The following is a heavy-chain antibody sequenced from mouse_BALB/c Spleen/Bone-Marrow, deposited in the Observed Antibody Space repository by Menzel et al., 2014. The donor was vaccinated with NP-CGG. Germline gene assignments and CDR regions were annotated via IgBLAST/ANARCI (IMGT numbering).Heavy chain of an antibody. CDR3: ARDYGYYFDY. D-gene: IGHD1-2*01. J-gene: IGHJ2*01. CDR1: GYTFTSYW. V-gene: IGHV1-69*02. Sequence: VQLQQSGAELVKPGAPVKLSCKTSGYTFTSYWMSWVKQRPGRGLEWIGRIDPSDSKTHYNQKFKDKATLTVDKSSSTAYIQLSSLTSEDSAVYYCARDYGYYFDYWGQGTTLTVSS. CDR2: IDPSDSKT.